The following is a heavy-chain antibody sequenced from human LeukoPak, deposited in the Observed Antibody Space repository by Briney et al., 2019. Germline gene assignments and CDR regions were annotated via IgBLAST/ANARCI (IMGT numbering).Heavy chain of an antibody. CDR1: GFTFSTYW. D-gene: IGHD3/OR15-3a*01. J-gene: IGHJ4*02. CDR3: ARGFWTGVEY. V-gene: IGHV3-74*01. CDR2: IKSDGSDT. Sequence: GGSLRLSSAASGFTFSTYWMHWVRQAPGEGLVWVSRIKSDGSDTSYADSVKGRFTISRDNAKNTLYLQMNSLRAEDTAVYYCARGFWTGVEYWGQGALVTVSS.